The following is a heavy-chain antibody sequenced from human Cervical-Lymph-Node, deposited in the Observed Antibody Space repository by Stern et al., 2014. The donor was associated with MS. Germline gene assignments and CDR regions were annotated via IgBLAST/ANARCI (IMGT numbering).Heavy chain of an antibody. CDR1: GFSLSTSGMC. D-gene: IGHD3-16*01. Sequence: QVTLRESGPALVKPTQTLTLTCTFSGFSLSTSGMCVSWIRQPPGKALEWLALIDWDDDKYYSTSLKTRLTISKDTSKNQVVLTMTNMYPVDTATYYCARTHYVWGSAYGMDVWGQGTTVTVSS. CDR3: ARTHYVWGSAYGMDV. J-gene: IGHJ6*02. V-gene: IGHV2-70*01. CDR2: IDWDDDK.